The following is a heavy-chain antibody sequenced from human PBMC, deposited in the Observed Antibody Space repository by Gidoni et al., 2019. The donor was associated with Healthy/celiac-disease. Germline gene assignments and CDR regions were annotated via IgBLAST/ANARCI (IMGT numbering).Heavy chain of an antibody. CDR2: INHSGST. Sequence: QVQLQQWGAGLLKPSETLSLTCAVYGGSFSGYYWSWIRQPPGKGLEWIGEINHSGSTNYNPSRKSRVTISVDTSKNQFPLKLSSVTAADTAVYYCASWVRSGSYYYYYGMDVWGQGTTVTVSS. CDR3: ASWVRSGSYYYYYGMDV. CDR1: GGSFSGYY. D-gene: IGHD1-26*01. J-gene: IGHJ6*02. V-gene: IGHV4-34*01.